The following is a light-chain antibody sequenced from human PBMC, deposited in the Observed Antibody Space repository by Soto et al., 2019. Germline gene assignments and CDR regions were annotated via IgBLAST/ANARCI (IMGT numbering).Light chain of an antibody. V-gene: IGKV3D-15*01. CDR2: GAS. Sequence: MTQSPSSVSASVGDRVTITCRASQGISSNLAWYQQKPGQAPRLLISGASTRATGVPARFSGSGSGTEFTLTITSLQSEDFAVYCCQQYNNWPLTFGPGTRLEIK. CDR3: QQYNNWPLT. J-gene: IGKJ5*01. CDR1: QGISSN.